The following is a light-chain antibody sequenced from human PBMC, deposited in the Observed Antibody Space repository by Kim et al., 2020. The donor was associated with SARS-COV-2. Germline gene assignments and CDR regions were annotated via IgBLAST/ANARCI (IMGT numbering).Light chain of an antibody. J-gene: IGKJ4*01. CDR3: QQLDDYPRT. CDR1: QGISRY. CDR2: AAS. V-gene: IGKV1-9*01. Sequence: AYVGDTVTITGRASQGISRYLAWYQQIPGRAPKLLIYAASTLQSGVPSRFSGSGSGTEFTLTISSLQPEDFAIYYCQQLDDYPRTFGGGTKVDIK.